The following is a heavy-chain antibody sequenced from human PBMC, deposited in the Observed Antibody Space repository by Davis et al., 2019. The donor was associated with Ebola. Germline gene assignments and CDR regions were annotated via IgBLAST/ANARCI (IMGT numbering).Heavy chain of an antibody. Sequence: GESLKISCAASGFTFSSYAMHWVRQAPGKGLEWVAVISYDGSNKYYADSVKGRFTISRDNSKNTLYLQMNSLRAEDTAVYYCARFSQDYDILTGYQYYYGMDVWGQGTTVTVPS. J-gene: IGHJ6*02. CDR3: ARFSQDYDILTGYQYYYGMDV. D-gene: IGHD3-9*01. CDR1: GFTFSSYA. V-gene: IGHV3-30-3*01. CDR2: ISYDGSNK.